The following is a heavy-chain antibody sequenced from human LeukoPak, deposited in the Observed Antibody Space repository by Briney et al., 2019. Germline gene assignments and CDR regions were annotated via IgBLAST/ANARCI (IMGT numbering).Heavy chain of an antibody. Sequence: PGASLRLSCAASGFTFSSYAMSWVRQAPGKGREWVSAISGSGGSTYYADSAKGRFTISRDNSKNTLYPQMNSLRAEDTAVYYCAKDHPVFDYWGQGTLVTVSS. CDR3: AKDHPVFDY. J-gene: IGHJ4*02. CDR1: GFTFSSYA. CDR2: ISGSGGST. V-gene: IGHV3-23*01.